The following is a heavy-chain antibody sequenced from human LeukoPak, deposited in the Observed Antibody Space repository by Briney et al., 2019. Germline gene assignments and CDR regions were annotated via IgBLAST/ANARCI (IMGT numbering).Heavy chain of an antibody. CDR2: IIPIFGTA. V-gene: IGHV1-69*13. CDR3: ARGKAVADYYYYYGMGV. CDR1: GGTFSSYA. J-gene: IGHJ6*04. D-gene: IGHD6-19*01. Sequence: ASVKVSCKASGGTFSSYAISWVRQAPGQGLEWMGGIIPIFGTANYAQKFQGRVTTTADESTSTAYMELSSLRSEDTAVYYCARGKAVADYYYYYGMGVWGKGTTVTVSS.